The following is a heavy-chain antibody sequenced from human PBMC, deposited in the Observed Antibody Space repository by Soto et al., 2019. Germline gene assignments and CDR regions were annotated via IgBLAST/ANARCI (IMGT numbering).Heavy chain of an antibody. Sequence: SETLSLTCAVSGGSIFSTSWWSWVRQSPGKGLEWIGEIHHDGSTRYNPSLNSRVTISLDRSTKQLSLKLRFATAADTAMYHCVRQGIGPLNGLVDVWGRGTSVTVSS. J-gene: IGHJ6*02. D-gene: IGHD2-8*01. V-gene: IGHV4-4*02. CDR2: IHHDGST. CDR1: GGSIFSTSW. CDR3: VRQGIGPLNGLVDV.